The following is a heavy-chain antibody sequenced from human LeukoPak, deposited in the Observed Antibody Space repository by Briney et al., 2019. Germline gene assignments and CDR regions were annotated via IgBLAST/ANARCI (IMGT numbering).Heavy chain of an antibody. D-gene: IGHD4-17*01. CDR1: GYTFTSYA. Sequence: ASVKVSCKASGYTFTSYAMHWVRQAPGQRLEWMGWINAGNGNTKYSQEFQGRVTITRDTSASTAYMELRSLRSDDTAVYYCAREGLGVTTPTLDYWGQGTLVTVSS. J-gene: IGHJ4*02. V-gene: IGHV1-3*01. CDR2: INAGNGNT. CDR3: AREGLGVTTPTLDY.